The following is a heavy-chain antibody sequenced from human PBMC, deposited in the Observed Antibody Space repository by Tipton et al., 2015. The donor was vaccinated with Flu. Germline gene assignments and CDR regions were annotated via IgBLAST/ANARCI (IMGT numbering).Heavy chain of an antibody. J-gene: IGHJ4*02. CDR3: ARDKTCGSDYCGLDF. D-gene: IGHD2-21*02. V-gene: IGHV1-46*02. CDR1: GYTFNSYY. Sequence: QVQLVQSGAEVKKPGASVKVSCKASGYTFNSYYMHWVRQAPGQGLEWMGMINPSDNTANYAQRFQGRVAMTRDTSTNTIYMELRSLRSADTAIYYCARDKTCGSDYCGLDFWAQGTLVTVSS. CDR2: INPSDNTA.